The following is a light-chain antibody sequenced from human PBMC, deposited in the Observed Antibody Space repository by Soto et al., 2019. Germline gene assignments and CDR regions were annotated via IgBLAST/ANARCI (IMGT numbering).Light chain of an antibody. CDR2: GDN. CDR1: GSNIGSNS. V-gene: IGLV1-44*01. CDR3: ESWDDSPSGLVL. Sequence: QSVLTQPPSASGTPGQSVTISCSGSGSNIGSNSVSWYQQVPGTAPKRLIYGDNRRPSGVPDRFTGSKSGTSASLAISGLQSEDEADYYCESWDDSPSGLVLFGGGTKLTVL. J-gene: IGLJ2*01.